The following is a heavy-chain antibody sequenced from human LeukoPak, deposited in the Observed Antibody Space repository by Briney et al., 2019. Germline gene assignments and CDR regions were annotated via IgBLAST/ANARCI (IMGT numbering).Heavy chain of an antibody. Sequence: SETLSLTCAVYGGSFNDYHWSWIRQSPGTGLEWIGEIHHSGSTNYNSSLESRVNMSIDTSNNQFSLKLTSVTAADTAVYYCASHKYPVQAFDVWGQGTMVTVSS. V-gene: IGHV4-34*01. D-gene: IGHD2-2*02. CDR1: GGSFNDYH. J-gene: IGHJ3*01. CDR2: IHHSGST. CDR3: ASHKYPVQAFDV.